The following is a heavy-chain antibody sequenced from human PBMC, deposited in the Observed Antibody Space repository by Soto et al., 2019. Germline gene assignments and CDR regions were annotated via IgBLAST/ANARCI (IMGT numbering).Heavy chain of an antibody. CDR1: GFTFTNYG. D-gene: IGHD1-1*01. CDR2: ISSDGSNK. CDR3: SKDWNYLDY. J-gene: IGHJ4*02. V-gene: IGHV3-30*18. Sequence: QVQLVESGGGVVQPGRSLRLSCAASGFTFTNYGMHWVRQAPGKGLEWVAVISSDGSNKNYGDSVKGRFTISRDNSKNTLYQQMNSVRAEATAVYYCSKDWNYLDYWGQGTLVTVSS.